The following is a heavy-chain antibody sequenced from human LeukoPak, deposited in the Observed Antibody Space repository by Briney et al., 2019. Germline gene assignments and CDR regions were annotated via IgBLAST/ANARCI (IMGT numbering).Heavy chain of an antibody. CDR2: ISAYNGNT. D-gene: IGHD3-3*01. Sequence: AAVTVSCKASGYTFTSYGISWVRQAPGQGLEWMGCISAYNGNTNYAQNLQGRVTMTTDTSTSTAYMELRSLRSDDSAVYYCARAPPEVRFLEWFYYYYGMDGWGQGTTVTVSS. V-gene: IGHV1-18*01. J-gene: IGHJ6*02. CDR1: GYTFTSYG. CDR3: ARAPPEVRFLEWFYYYYGMDG.